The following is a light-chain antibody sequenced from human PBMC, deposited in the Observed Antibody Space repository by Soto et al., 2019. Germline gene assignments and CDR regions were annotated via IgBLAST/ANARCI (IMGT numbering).Light chain of an antibody. Sequence: QSVLTQPASVSGSPGQSITMSCTGSSSDVGGYNYVSWYQQHPGKAPKLMIYDASNRPSGVSDRFSGSKSGNTASLTISGLQTEDEADYYCSSHTSSGTLVFGGGTKLTVL. CDR3: SSHTSSGTLV. V-gene: IGLV2-14*01. CDR2: DAS. J-gene: IGLJ2*01. CDR1: SSDVGGYNY.